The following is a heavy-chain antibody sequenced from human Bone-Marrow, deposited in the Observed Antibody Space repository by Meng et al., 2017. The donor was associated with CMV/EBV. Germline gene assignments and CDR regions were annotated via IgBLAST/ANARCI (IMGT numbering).Heavy chain of an antibody. Sequence: SETLSLTCTVSGGSVSSGSYYWSWIRQPPGKGLEWIGYIYYSGSTNYNPSLKSRVTISVDTSKNQFSLKLSSVTAAGTAVYYCASLYCSSTSCYPNYFDFWGQGTLVTVSS. J-gene: IGHJ4*02. D-gene: IGHD2-2*01. V-gene: IGHV4-61*01. CDR3: ASLYCSSTSCYPNYFDF. CDR1: GGSVSSGSYY. CDR2: IYYSGST.